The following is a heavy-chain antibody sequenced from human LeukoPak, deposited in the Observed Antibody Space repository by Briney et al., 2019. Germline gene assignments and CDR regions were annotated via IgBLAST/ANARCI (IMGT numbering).Heavy chain of an antibody. V-gene: IGHV3-23*01. CDR2: ISGSGGST. D-gene: IGHD3-22*01. CDR1: GFTFSSYA. J-gene: IGHJ4*02. Sequence: GGSLRLSCAASGFTFSSYAMSWVRQAPGKGLEWVSAISGSGGSTYYADSVKGRFTISRDNSKDTLYLQMNSLRAEDTAVYYCAKEVVINYYDSSGYLYYFDYWGQGTLVTVSS. CDR3: AKEVVINYYDSSGYLYYFDY.